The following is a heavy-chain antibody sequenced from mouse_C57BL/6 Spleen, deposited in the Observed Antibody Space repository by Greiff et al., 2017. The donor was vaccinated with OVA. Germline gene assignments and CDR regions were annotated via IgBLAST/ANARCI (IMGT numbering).Heavy chain of an antibody. J-gene: IGHJ4*01. CDR1: GYTFTDYE. V-gene: IGHV1-15*01. D-gene: IGHD2-1*01. CDR3: TRQGNEPMDY. Sequence: QVQLQQSGAELVRPGASVTLSCKASGYTFTDYEMHWVKQTPVHGLEWIGAIDPETGGTAYNQKFKGKARLTADKSSSTAYMELRSLTSEDSAVYYCTRQGNEPMDYGGKGTSATVS. CDR2: IDPETGGT.